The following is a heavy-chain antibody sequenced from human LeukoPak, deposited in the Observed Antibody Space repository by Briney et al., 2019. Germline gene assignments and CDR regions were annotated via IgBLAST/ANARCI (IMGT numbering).Heavy chain of an antibody. D-gene: IGHD3-10*01. V-gene: IGHV3-23*01. CDR1: GFTFSSYA. Sequence: GGSLRLSCAASGFTFSSYAMSWVRQAPGKGLEWVSAITATSSSTYDADSVQGRFTISRDNSKNTLFLEMNSLRHEDTDIYDCAKLFDSGTYNNFFHYWGQGTLVTVSS. J-gene: IGHJ4*02. CDR3: AKLFDSGTYNNFFHY. CDR2: ITATSSST.